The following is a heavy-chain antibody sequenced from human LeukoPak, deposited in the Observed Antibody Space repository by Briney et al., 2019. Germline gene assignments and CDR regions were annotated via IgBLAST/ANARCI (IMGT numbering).Heavy chain of an antibody. CDR1: GFTFSNFW. CDR3: ARRFFDL. J-gene: IGHJ2*01. CDR2: IKQDGTEK. Sequence: PGGSLRLSCVASGFTFSNFWMQWVRQAPGKGLEWVANIKQDGTEKWYVDSVKGRFTISRDNAKNSLYLQMNSLRAEDTAVYYCARRFFDLWGRGTLVTVSS. V-gene: IGHV3-7*03.